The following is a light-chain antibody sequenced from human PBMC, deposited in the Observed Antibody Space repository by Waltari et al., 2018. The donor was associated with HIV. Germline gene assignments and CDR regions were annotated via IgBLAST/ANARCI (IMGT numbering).Light chain of an antibody. Sequence: EIVLTQSPGTLSLSPGERATLSCRASQSVSSIYLAWYQQKPGQAPRLLIYGASNRATGIPDRFSGSGSGTDFTLIISRLEPEDFAVYYCQHYRSSPPTYTFGQVTKLEMK. CDR3: QHYRSSPPTYT. V-gene: IGKV3-20*01. CDR2: GAS. J-gene: IGKJ2*01. CDR1: QSVSSIY.